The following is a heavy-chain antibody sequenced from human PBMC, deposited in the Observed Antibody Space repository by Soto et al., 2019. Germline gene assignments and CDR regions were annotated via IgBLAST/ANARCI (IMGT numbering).Heavy chain of an antibody. Sequence: SETLSLTCTVSGGSISSYYWSWIRQPPGKGLEWIGYIYYSGSTNYNPSLKSRVTISVDTSKNQFSLKLSSVTAADTAVYYCARAHSPYSSSWYSYYYGMDVWGQGTTVTVSS. CDR1: GGSISSYY. D-gene: IGHD6-13*01. CDR2: IYYSGST. V-gene: IGHV4-59*01. CDR3: ARAHSPYSSSWYSYYYGMDV. J-gene: IGHJ6*02.